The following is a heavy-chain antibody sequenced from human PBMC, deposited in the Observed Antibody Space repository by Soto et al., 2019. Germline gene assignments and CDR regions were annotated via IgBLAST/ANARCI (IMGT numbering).Heavy chain of an antibody. CDR3: ARGYDYGEFYYYYYYMDV. CDR1: GYTFTSYD. V-gene: IGHV1-8*01. Sequence: GASVKVSCKASGYTFTSYDINWVRQATGQGLERMGWMNPNSGNTGYAQKFQGRVTMTRNTSISTAYMELSSLRSEDTAVYYCARGYDYGEFYYYYYYMDVWGKGTTVTVSS. CDR2: MNPNSGNT. J-gene: IGHJ6*03. D-gene: IGHD4-17*01.